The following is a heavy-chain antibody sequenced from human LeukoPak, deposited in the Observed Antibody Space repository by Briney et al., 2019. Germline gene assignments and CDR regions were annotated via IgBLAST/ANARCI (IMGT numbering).Heavy chain of an antibody. CDR3: ARGRDSSGRIDY. CDR2: IYYSGST. V-gene: IGHV4-59*08. J-gene: IGHJ4*02. D-gene: IGHD3-22*01. CDR1: GGSISSYY. Sequence: ASETLSLTCTVSGGSISSYYWSWIRQPPGKGLEWIGYIYYSGSTNYNPSLKSRVTISVDTSKNQFSLKLSSVTAADTAVYYCARGRDSSGRIDYWGQGTLVTVSS.